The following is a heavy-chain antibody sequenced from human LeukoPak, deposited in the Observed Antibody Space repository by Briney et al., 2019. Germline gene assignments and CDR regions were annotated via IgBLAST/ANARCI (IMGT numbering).Heavy chain of an antibody. CDR2: ISAYNGNT. J-gene: IGHJ4*02. Sequence: ASVKVSCKASGFTFTSFGFSWVRQAPGQGLEWMGWISAYNGNTNYAQSLQGRVTMTTDASTSTVYMELRSLRSDGTAVYYCARVLGYSGYDHHFDYWGQGTLVTVSS. CDR1: GFTFTSFG. D-gene: IGHD5-12*01. V-gene: IGHV1-18*01. CDR3: ARVLGYSGYDHHFDY.